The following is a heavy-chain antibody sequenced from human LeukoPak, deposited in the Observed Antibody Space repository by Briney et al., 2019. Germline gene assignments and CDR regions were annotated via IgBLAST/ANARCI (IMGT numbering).Heavy chain of an antibody. CDR1: GGSISSYY. D-gene: IGHD3-22*01. CDR2: IHYSGST. J-gene: IGHJ6*02. Sequence: SETLSLTCTVSGGSISSYYWSWIRLPPGKGLEWIGYIHYSGSTNYNPSLKSPVTISVDTSKNQFSLKLSSATAADTAVYYCARLSAGYYDSSGLGMDVWGRGTTVTVSS. CDR3: ARLSAGYYDSSGLGMDV. V-gene: IGHV4-59*08.